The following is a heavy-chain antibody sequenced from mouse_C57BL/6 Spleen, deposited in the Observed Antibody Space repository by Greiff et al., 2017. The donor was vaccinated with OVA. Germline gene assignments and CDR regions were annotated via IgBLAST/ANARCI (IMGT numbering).Heavy chain of an antibody. V-gene: IGHV1-53*01. CDR1: GYTFTSYW. Sequence: VQLQQSGTELVKPGASVKLSCKASGYTFTSYWMHWVKQRPGQGLEWIGNINPSNGGTNYNEKFKSKATLTVDKSSSTAYMQLSSLTSEDSAVYYCARLLPIYYDYDDYAMDYWGQGTSVTVSS. CDR2: INPSNGGT. J-gene: IGHJ4*01. CDR3: ARLLPIYYDYDDYAMDY. D-gene: IGHD2-4*01.